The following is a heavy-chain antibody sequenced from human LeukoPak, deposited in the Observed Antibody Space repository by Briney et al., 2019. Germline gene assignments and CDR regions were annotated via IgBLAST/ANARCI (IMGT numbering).Heavy chain of an antibody. CDR2: ITSSGSAM. CDR1: GFTFSRYE. CDR3: ARDYASDY. V-gene: IGHV3-48*03. J-gene: IGHJ4*02. D-gene: IGHD3-10*01. Sequence: GGSLRLSCAASGFTFSRYEMNWVRQAPGKGLEWVSYITSSGSAMYYADSVKGRFTISRDNAKNSLYLQMSSLRAEDTAVYYCARDYASDYWGQGTLVTVSS.